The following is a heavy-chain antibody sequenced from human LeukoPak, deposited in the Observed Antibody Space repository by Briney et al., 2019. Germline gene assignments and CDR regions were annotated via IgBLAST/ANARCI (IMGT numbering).Heavy chain of an antibody. Sequence: ASVKVSCKACRYTFTSYYMHWVRQAPGQGLEWMGIINPSGGSTSYAQKFQGRVTMTRDTSTSTVYMELSSLRSDDTAVYYCARGGWYLAALYYYYYGMDVWGQGTKVTVSS. CDR2: INPSGGST. V-gene: IGHV1-46*01. CDR3: ARGGWYLAALYYYYYGMDV. J-gene: IGHJ6*02. CDR1: RYTFTSYY. D-gene: IGHD2-15*01.